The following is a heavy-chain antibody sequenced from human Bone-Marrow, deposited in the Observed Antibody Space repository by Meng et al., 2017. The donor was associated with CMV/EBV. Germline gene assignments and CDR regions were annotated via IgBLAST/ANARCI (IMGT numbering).Heavy chain of an antibody. J-gene: IGHJ4*02. CDR1: GYTFTNYG. CDR3: ARGRCSTTSCYEVDY. D-gene: IGHD2-2*01. CDR2: ISAYNGNT. V-gene: IGHV1-18*01. Sequence: SGYTFTNYGISWVRQAPGQGLEWMGCISAYNGNTNYAQNLQGRVTMTTDTSTSTAYMELRSLRSDDTAVFYCARGRCSTTSCYEVDYWGQGTLVTVSS.